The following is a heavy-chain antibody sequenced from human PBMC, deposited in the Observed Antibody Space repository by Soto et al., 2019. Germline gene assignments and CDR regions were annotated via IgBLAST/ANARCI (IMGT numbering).Heavy chain of an antibody. CDR2: IYYSGST. Sequence: SETLSLTCNVSGGPIYTYYWNWIRQPPGKGLEWIGYIYYSGSTNYNPSLKSRVTISVDTSKNQFSLKLSSVTAADTAVYYCARSQWPFNSFDPWGQGTLVTVSS. D-gene: IGHD6-19*01. V-gene: IGHV4-59*01. J-gene: IGHJ5*02. CDR1: GGPIYTYY. CDR3: ARSQWPFNSFDP.